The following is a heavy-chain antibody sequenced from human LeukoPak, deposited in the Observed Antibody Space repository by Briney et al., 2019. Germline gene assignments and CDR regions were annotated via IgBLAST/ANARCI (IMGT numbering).Heavy chain of an antibody. Sequence: PSETLSLTCTVSGGSISSYYWSWIRQPPGKGLEWIGYIYTSGSTNYNPSLKSRVTISVDTSKNQFSLKLSSVTAADTAVYYCARRRYLDLWGRGTLVTVSS. V-gene: IGHV4-4*09. CDR1: GGSISSYY. J-gene: IGHJ2*01. CDR3: ARRRYLDL. CDR2: IYTSGST.